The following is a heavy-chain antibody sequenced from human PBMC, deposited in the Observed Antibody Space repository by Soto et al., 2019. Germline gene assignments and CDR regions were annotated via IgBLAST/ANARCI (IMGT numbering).Heavy chain of an antibody. D-gene: IGHD6-25*01. CDR3: ARYQEAAAFND. CDR1: GFPFPSLD. V-gene: IGHV1-8*01. J-gene: IGHJ4*02. Sequence: QVQLVQSGAEVRKPGASVKVSCKASGFPFPSLDINWVRQAPGQGLEWVGYMTPSGYIGFAQKFRGRVSMTRDASTSTVSMELRSLRSDDTAVYYCARYQEAAAFNDWGQGTLVTVSS. CDR2: MTPSGYI.